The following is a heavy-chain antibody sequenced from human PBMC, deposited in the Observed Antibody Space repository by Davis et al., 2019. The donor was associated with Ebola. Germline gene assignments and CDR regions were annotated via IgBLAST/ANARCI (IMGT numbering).Heavy chain of an antibody. J-gene: IGHJ6*02. D-gene: IGHD2-2*01. Sequence: MPSETLSLTCTVFGGSISSSSYYWGWIRQPPGKGLEWIGSIYYSGSTYYNPSLKSRVTISVDTSKNQFSLKLSSVTAADTAVYYCAREREVPAARMDVWGQGTTVTVSS. V-gene: IGHV4-39*02. CDR3: AREREVPAARMDV. CDR2: IYYSGST. CDR1: GGSISSSSYY.